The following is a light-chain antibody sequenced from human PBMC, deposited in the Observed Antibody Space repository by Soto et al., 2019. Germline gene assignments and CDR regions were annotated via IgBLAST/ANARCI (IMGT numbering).Light chain of an antibody. J-gene: IGKJ1*01. CDR2: GPS. V-gene: IGKV3-15*01. CDR1: QRGSSN. CDR3: QQYNDWPRT. Sequence: VMTQSPATLSVSPRERATLSCSASQRGSSNLAWYQQKPGQVPRLLIYGPSTRATVIPARFSGSGSVTAFTLTITIMQSEDLAVYYCQQYNDWPRTFGQGTKVEVK.